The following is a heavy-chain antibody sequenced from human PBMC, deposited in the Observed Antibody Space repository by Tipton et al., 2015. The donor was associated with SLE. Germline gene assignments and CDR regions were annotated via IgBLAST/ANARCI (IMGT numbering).Heavy chain of an antibody. Sequence: TLSLTCTVSGASISSDIYYWNWIRQAAGKGLEWIGRIYTSGSTNYNPSLKSRVTMSVDTSKNQFSLKLSSVTAADTAVYYCARRRGSSWYEDYFDYWGQGTLVTVSS. CDR1: GASISSDIYY. D-gene: IGHD6-13*01. J-gene: IGHJ4*02. CDR3: ARRRGSSWYEDYFDY. V-gene: IGHV4-61*02. CDR2: IYTSGST.